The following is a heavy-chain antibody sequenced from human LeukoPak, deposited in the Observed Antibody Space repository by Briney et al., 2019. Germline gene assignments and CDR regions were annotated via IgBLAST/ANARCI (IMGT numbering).Heavy chain of an antibody. Sequence: PSETLSLTCTVSSGSLSSYYWSWIRQPPGKGLEWIGYIYYSGSTNYNPSLKSRVIISVDTSKNQFSLKLSSVTAADTAVYYCARALITMVRGVMGYYYYYGMDVWGQGTTVTVSS. CDR2: IYYSGST. CDR3: ARALITMVRGVMGYYYYYGMDV. V-gene: IGHV4-59*01. CDR1: SGSLSSYY. D-gene: IGHD3-10*01. J-gene: IGHJ6*02.